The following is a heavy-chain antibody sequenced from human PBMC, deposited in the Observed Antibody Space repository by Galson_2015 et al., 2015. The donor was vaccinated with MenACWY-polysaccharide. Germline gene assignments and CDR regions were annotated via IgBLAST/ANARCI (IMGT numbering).Heavy chain of an antibody. D-gene: IGHD6-19*01. CDR2: TNGDGGAT. J-gene: IGHJ5*02. CDR1: GFTFSSYW. CDR3: ARAKWLDR. V-gene: IGHV3-74*01. Sequence: SLRLSCAASGFTFSSYWMHWVRQAPGKGLVWVSRTNGDGGATDYADSVKGRFTISRDNAKDTLYLQMNSLRAEDTAVYYCARAKWLDRWGQGTLVTVSS.